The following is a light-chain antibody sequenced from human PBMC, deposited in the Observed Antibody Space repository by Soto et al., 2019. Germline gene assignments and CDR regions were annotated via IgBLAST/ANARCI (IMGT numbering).Light chain of an antibody. CDR2: GAS. Sequence: EIVLTQSPGTLSLSPGERATLSCRASQSVSSSYLAWYQQKPGQAPRLLIYGASSRATGIPDRFSGSGSGTVFTLTISRLEPEDFAVYYCQQRSNWPPITFGQGTRLEIK. J-gene: IGKJ5*01. CDR1: QSVSSSY. V-gene: IGKV3D-20*02. CDR3: QQRSNWPPIT.